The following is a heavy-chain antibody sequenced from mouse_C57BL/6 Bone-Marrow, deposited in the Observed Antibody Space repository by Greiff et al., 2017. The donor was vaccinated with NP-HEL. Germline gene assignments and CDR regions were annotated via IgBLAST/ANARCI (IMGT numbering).Heavy chain of an antibody. J-gene: IGHJ3*01. CDR1: GYTFTSHW. D-gene: IGHD4-1*01. Sequence: VQLQQPGAELVKPGASVKLPCKASGYTFTSHWMHGVKQRPGQGFEWIGMFHPNSGSTNYNEKFKSKATLTVDKSSSTAYMQLSSLTSDDSAVYYCARSGTEFAYWGQGTLVTVSA. CDR2: FHPNSGST. V-gene: IGHV1-64*01. CDR3: ARSGTEFAY.